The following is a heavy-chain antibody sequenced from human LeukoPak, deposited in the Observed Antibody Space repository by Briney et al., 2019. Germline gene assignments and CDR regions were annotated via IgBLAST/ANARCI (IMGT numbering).Heavy chain of an antibody. Sequence: ASVTVSCTASGYTFTSYAMNWVRQAPGQGLEWMGWINTNTGNATYSQGFTGRVLFSLDSSVSTAYLQISSIKAEDTAVYYGNIGYSYGPRLFDYWGQGTLVTVSS. CDR2: INTNTGNA. D-gene: IGHD5-18*01. J-gene: IGHJ4*02. CDR1: GYTFTSYA. CDR3: NIGYSYGPRLFDY. V-gene: IGHV7-4-1*02.